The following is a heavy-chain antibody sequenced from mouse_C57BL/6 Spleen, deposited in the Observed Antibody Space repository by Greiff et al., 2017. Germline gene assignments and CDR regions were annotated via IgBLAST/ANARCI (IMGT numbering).Heavy chain of an antibody. Sequence: DVKLVESGGGLVKPGGSLKLSCAASGFTFSSYTMSWVRQTPEKRLEWVATISGGGGNTYYPDSVKGRFTISRDNAKNTLYLQMSSLRSEDTALYYCARLGYYYGSSFLDYWGQGTTLTVSS. D-gene: IGHD1-1*01. J-gene: IGHJ2*01. CDR2: ISGGGGNT. CDR1: GFTFSSYT. V-gene: IGHV5-9*01. CDR3: ARLGYYYGSSFLDY.